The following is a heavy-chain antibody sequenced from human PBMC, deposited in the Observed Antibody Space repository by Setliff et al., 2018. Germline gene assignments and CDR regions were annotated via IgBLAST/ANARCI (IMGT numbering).Heavy chain of an antibody. D-gene: IGHD5-18*01. J-gene: IGHJ4*02. CDR1: GGSINSGSYY. Sequence: LSLTCTVSGGSINSGSYYWSFIRQPAGKGLEWIGQIYTSWSTNYNPSLKSRVTMSVDTSKNQFSLKLSSVTAADTAVYYCARLPPLHTPMALTFDYWGQGILVTVSS. CDR3: ARLPPLHTPMALTFDY. V-gene: IGHV4-61*09. CDR2: IYTSWST.